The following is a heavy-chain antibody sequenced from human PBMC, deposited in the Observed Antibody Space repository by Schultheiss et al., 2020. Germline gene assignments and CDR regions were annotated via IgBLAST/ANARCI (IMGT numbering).Heavy chain of an antibody. V-gene: IGHV4-4*07. J-gene: IGHJ6*02. CDR3: ASKPYCSSTSCPLSDYYYYGMDV. D-gene: IGHD2-2*01. Sequence: SETLSLTCTVSGGSISSYYWSWIRQPAGKGLEWIGRIYTSGSTNYNPSLKSRVTISVDTSKNQFSLKLSSVTAADTAVYYCASKPYCSSTSCPLSDYYYYGMDVWGQGTTVTAP. CDR2: IYTSGST. CDR1: GGSISSYY.